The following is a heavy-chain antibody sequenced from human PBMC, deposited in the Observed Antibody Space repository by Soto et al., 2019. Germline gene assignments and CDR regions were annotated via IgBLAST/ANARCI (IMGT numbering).Heavy chain of an antibody. V-gene: IGHV4-30-4*08. CDR1: GGSISSGGYY. D-gene: IGHD3-22*01. J-gene: IGHJ4*02. Sequence: PSETLSLTCTVSGGSISSGGYYWSWIRQHPGKGLEWIGYIYYSGSTYYNPSLKSRVTISVDTSKNQFSLKLSSVTAADTAVYYCARGYDSSGYNDFDYWGQGTXVTVSS. CDR2: IYYSGST. CDR3: ARGYDSSGYNDFDY.